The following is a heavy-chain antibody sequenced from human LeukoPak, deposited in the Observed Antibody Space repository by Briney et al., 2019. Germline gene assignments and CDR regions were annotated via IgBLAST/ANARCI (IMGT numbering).Heavy chain of an antibody. CDR3: ARDFADGYKNTNWFDP. CDR2: IIPIFGTA. D-gene: IGHD5-24*01. V-gene: IGHV1-69*13. Sequence: GASVKVSCKASGGTFSSYAISWVRQAPGQGLEWMGGIIPIFGTANYAQKFQGRVTITADESTSTAYMELSSLRSEDTAVYYCARDFADGYKNTNWFDPWGQGTLVTVSS. J-gene: IGHJ5*02. CDR1: GGTFSSYA.